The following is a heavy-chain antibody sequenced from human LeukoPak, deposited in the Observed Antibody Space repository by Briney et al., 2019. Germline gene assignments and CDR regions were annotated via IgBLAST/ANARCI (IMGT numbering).Heavy chain of an antibody. D-gene: IGHD2-2*01. CDR1: GFTFNSYA. CDR2: ISASGGTT. CDR3: AKEPREYCSSTSCRNRFDP. J-gene: IGHJ5*02. V-gene: IGHV3-23*01. Sequence: GGSLRLSCAASGFTFNSYAMSWVRQAPGKGLEWVSAISASGGTTYSADSVKGRFTISRDNSEKTLYLQMNSLRAEDTAVYYCAKEPREYCSSTSCRNRFDPWGEGTLVSVSS.